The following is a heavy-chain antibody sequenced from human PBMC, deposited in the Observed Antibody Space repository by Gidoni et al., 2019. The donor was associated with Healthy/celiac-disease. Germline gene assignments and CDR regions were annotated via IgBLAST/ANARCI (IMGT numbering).Heavy chain of an antibody. Sequence: QVQLEQSGAEVKKLGSSAKVPCKARGGTFSSYAITWVRQAPGQGLVWMGGIIPIFGTANYAQKFQGRITIAADESTSTAYMELSSLGSEDTAVYNCARKHAQTYAFDIWGRGTMVTVSS. D-gene: IGHD2-21*01. CDR2: IIPIFGTA. V-gene: IGHV1-69*19. CDR3: ARKHAQTYAFDI. J-gene: IGHJ3*02. CDR1: GGTFSSYA.